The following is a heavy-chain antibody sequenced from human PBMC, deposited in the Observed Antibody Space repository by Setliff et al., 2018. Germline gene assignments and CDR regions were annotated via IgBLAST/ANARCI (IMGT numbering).Heavy chain of an antibody. CDR2: IYTSWST. CDR3: ARTGTYRYFDY. D-gene: IGHD1-26*01. V-gene: IGHV4-61*09. CDR1: GDSISSRTYY. Sequence: SETLSLTCTVSGDSISSRTYYWSWIRQPAGKGLEWIGHIYTSWSTIYNPSLKSRLTMSVDTSKNQFSLNLSSVTAADTAVYYCARTGTYRYFDYWGQGALVTVSS. J-gene: IGHJ4*02.